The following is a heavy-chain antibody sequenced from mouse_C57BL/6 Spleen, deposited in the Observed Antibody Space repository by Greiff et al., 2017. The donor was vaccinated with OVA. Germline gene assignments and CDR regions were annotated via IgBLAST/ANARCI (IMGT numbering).Heavy chain of an antibody. CDR1: GYTFTDYY. J-gene: IGHJ2*01. CDR3: ARCDIDYFDY. Sequence: VQLQQSGAELVRPGASVKLSCKASGYTFTDYYINWVKQRPGQGLEWIARIYPGSGNTYYNEKFKGKATLTAEKSSSTAYMQLSSLTSEDSAVYFCARCDIDYFDYWGQGTTLTVSS. CDR2: IYPGSGNT. V-gene: IGHV1-76*01.